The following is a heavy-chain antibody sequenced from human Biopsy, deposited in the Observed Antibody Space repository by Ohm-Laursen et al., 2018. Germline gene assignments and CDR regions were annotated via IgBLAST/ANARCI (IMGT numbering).Heavy chain of an antibody. D-gene: IGHD3-10*01. CDR2: ICASGGRT. CDR3: ARTIMVGGVILNYFDY. V-gene: IGHV3-53*01. J-gene: IGHJ4*02. Sequence: SLRLSCAASGLSIGTNYMNWVRQAPGKGLDWVSIICASGGRTYYADSMKGRFTISRDISKNTVSLQMNTLLAEDTALYYCARTIMVGGVILNYFDYWGQGTLVTVSS. CDR1: GLSIGTNY.